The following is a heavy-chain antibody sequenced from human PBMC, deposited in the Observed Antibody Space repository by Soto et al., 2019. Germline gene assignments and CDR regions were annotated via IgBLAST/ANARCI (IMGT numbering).Heavy chain of an antibody. CDR1: GGSISSGGYY. Sequence: QVQLQESGPGLVKPSQTLSLTCTVSGGSISSGGYYWSWISQHPGKGLEWIGYIYYSGSTYYNPSLKSRVTISVDTSKNQFSLKLSSVTAADTPVYYCARGHYDILTGYSPEIDYWGQGTLVTVSS. D-gene: IGHD3-9*01. CDR2: IYYSGST. V-gene: IGHV4-31*03. J-gene: IGHJ4*02. CDR3: ARGHYDILTGYSPEIDY.